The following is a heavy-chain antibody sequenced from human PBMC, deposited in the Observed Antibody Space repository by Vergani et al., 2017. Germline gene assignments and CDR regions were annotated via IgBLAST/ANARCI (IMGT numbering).Heavy chain of an antibody. CDR1: GYTFTSYG. J-gene: IGHJ5*02. Sequence: QVQLVQSGAEVKKPGASVKVSCKASGYTFTSYGISWVRQAPGQGLEWMGWISAYNGNTNYAQKLQGRVTMTTDTSTSTAYMELRCLRSDDTAVYYCARYLWFGAPGPTNCFDPWGQGTLVTVSS. D-gene: IGHD3-10*01. V-gene: IGHV1-18*01. CDR3: ARYLWFGAPGPTNCFDP. CDR2: ISAYNGNT.